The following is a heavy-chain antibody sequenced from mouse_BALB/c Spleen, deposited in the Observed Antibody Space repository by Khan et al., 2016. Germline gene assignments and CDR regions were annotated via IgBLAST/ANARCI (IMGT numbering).Heavy chain of an antibody. CDR2: IYPGDGDT. V-gene: IGHV1-80*01. J-gene: IGHJ2*01. D-gene: IGHD2-2*01. CDR1: GYAFSIYW. Sequence: QVQLKQSGAELVRPGSSVKISCKASGYAFSIYWMNWVKQRPGQGLEWIGQIYPGDGDTDYNGKFPDKATLTADKSSSTAYMQLSSLTSEDSAVYFCARSGYGYDYWGQGTTLTVSS. CDR3: ARSGYGYDY.